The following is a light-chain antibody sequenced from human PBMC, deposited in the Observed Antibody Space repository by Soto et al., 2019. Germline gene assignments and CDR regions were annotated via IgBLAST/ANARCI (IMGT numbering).Light chain of an antibody. CDR3: HQYNDGPAGT. Sequence: EIVLTQSPATLSLSPGERATLSCRASQSVSTNLAWYQQKPGQAPRLLIFGASTRATGIPVRFSGSGSGRQFTLTISSLQSEDFAVYYCHQYNDGPAGTFGQGTKL. V-gene: IGKV3D-15*01. CDR1: QSVSTN. J-gene: IGKJ1*01. CDR2: GAS.